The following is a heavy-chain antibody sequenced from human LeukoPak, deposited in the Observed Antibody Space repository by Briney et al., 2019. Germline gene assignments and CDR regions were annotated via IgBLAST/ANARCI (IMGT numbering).Heavy chain of an antibody. CDR3: ARSSIAVAAVGYAFDI. CDR1: GYTFTSYD. J-gene: IGHJ3*02. CDR2: MNPNSGNT. D-gene: IGHD6-19*01. Sequence: ASVKVSCKASGYTFTSYDINWVRQATGQGLEWMGWMNPNSGNTGYAQKFQGRVTMTRNTSISTAYMELSSLRSEDTAVYYCARSSIAVAAVGYAFDIWGQGTMVTVSS. V-gene: IGHV1-8*01.